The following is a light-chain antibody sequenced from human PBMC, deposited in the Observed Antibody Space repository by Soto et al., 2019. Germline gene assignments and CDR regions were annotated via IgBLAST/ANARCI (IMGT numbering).Light chain of an antibody. Sequence: IQMTQSPSSLSASVGDRVTMTCRASQGISNYLAWYQQKPGKVPKLLIYAASTLQSGVSSRFSGGGSGTDFTLTISSLQPEDVATYYCQKYNSAPWTFGQGTKVEIK. CDR3: QKYNSAPWT. CDR1: QGISNY. CDR2: AAS. J-gene: IGKJ1*01. V-gene: IGKV1-27*01.